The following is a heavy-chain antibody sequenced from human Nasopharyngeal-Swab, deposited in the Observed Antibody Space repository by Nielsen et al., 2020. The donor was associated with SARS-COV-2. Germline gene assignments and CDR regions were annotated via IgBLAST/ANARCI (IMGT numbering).Heavy chain of an antibody. V-gene: IGHV3-15*01. Sequence: GESLKISCAASGFSFSNAWMSWVRQAPGKGLEWVGRVRGKTDGGTADYAAVVKGRFTISRDDSKNTLYLQMNSLKIEDTAMYYCTHYGDYLHYYYGLDVWGQGTTVTVSS. CDR3: THYGDYLHYYYGLDV. J-gene: IGHJ6*02. CDR1: GFSFSNAW. CDR2: VRGKTDGGTA. D-gene: IGHD4-17*01.